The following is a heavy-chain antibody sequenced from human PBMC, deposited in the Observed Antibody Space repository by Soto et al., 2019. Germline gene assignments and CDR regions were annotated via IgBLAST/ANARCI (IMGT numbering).Heavy chain of an antibody. V-gene: IGHV4-31*03. J-gene: IGHJ4*02. D-gene: IGHD2-8*01. CDR1: GGSVSSDDYS. CDR2: IRDSGST. Sequence: QVQLQESGPGLVKHSQTLSVTCTVSGGSVSSDDYSWSWIRQHPGKGLEWIGYIRDSGSTYYNPSLEGRVTISVDTSKNQFSLRLRSVTAADTAVYYCARAMANYFDYWGQGTLATASS. CDR3: ARAMANYFDY.